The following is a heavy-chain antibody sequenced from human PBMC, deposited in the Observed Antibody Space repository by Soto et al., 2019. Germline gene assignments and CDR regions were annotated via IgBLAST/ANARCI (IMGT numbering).Heavy chain of an antibody. J-gene: IGHJ4*02. D-gene: IGHD5-12*01. CDR1: GFTFSSYE. Sequence: PGGSLRLSCAASGFTFSSYEMNWVRQAPGKGLEWVSYISSSGSTIYYADSVKGRFTISRDNAKNSLYLQMNSLRAEDTAVYYCARDNRLGGYDSGAFDYWGQGTLVTVSS. V-gene: IGHV3-48*03. CDR3: ARDNRLGGYDSGAFDY. CDR2: ISSSGSTI.